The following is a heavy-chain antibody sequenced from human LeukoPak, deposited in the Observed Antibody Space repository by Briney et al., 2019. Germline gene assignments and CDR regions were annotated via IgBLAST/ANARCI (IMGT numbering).Heavy chain of an antibody. J-gene: IGHJ6*04. Sequence: ASVKVSCKVSGYTLTELSMHWVRQAPGKGLEWTGGFDPEDGETIYAQKFQGRVTMTEDTSADTAYMELSSLRSEDTAVYYCATVAPGYCSSTSCYADYYYGMDVWGKGTTVTVSS. CDR1: GYTLTELS. CDR3: ATVAPGYCSSTSCYADYYYGMDV. V-gene: IGHV1-24*01. CDR2: FDPEDGET. D-gene: IGHD2-2*01.